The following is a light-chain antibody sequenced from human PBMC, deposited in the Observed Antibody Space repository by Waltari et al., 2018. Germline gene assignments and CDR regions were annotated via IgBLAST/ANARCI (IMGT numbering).Light chain of an antibody. V-gene: IGLV2-14*01. CDR2: EVS. CDR3: SSYTTGSAPGV. J-gene: IGLJ1*01. CDR1: DSDVGAYDF. Sequence: QSALTQPASVSGSPGQSITISCSGTDSDVGAYDFVSWYQQHPGKAPHLIIYEVSNRPSGISNRFSAPQSGNSASLTISGLQAEDEADYYCSSYTTGSAPGVFGTGTRVTVL.